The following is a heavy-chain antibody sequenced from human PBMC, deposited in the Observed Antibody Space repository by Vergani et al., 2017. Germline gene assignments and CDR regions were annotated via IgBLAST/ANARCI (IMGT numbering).Heavy chain of an antibody. CDR2: IYYSGST. V-gene: IGHV4-39*01. CDR3: ASAAAAGSFYAFDI. J-gene: IGHJ3*02. D-gene: IGHD6-13*01. CDR1: GGSISSSSYY. Sequence: QVQLQESGPGLVKPSETLSLTCTVSGGSISSSSYYWGWIRQPPGKGLEWIGSIYYSGSTYYNPSLKSRVTISVDTSKNQFSLKLSSVTAADTAVYYCASAAAAGSFYAFDIWGQGTMVTVSS.